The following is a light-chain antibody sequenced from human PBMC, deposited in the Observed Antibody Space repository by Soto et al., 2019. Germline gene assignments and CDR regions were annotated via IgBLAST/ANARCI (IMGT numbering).Light chain of an antibody. V-gene: IGKV1-33*01. Sequence: DIQITQIPSSLSASVGDRVTITCQASQDINNCLNWYHQKPGKAPNLLIYDASNLESGVPSRFNGSGTGTHFTLAISSLQPEDTATYYCQQYDNLPLTFGPGTKVEIK. CDR2: DAS. CDR3: QQYDNLPLT. J-gene: IGKJ3*01. CDR1: QDINNC.